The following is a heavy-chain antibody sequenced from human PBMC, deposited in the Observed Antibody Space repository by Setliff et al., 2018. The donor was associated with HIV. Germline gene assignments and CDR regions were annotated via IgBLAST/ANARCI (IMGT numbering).Heavy chain of an antibody. CDR2: INHSGST. CDR3: ATRDCGDDCYFDY. CDR1: GGSFSGYY. J-gene: IGHJ4*02. Sequence: KPSETLSLTCAVYGGSFSGYYWSWIRQPPGKGLEWIGEINHSGSTNYNPSLKSRVTISVDTSRNQFSVRLSSVTAADTAVYYCATRDCGDDCYFDYWGQGTLVTVSS. V-gene: IGHV4-34*01. D-gene: IGHD2-21*01.